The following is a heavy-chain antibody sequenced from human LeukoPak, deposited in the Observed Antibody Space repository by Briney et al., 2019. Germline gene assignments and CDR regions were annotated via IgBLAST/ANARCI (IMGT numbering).Heavy chain of an antibody. CDR1: GFTFSSYG. V-gene: IGHV3-30*18. D-gene: IGHD2-2*01. CDR3: AKLMIVVVSAANDY. Sequence: PGGSLRLSCAASGFTFSSYGMHWVRQAPGKGLEWVAVISYDGSNKYYADSVKGRFTISRDNSKNTLYLQMNSLRAEDTAVYYCAKLMIVVVSAANDYWGQGTLVTVSS. J-gene: IGHJ4*02. CDR2: ISYDGSNK.